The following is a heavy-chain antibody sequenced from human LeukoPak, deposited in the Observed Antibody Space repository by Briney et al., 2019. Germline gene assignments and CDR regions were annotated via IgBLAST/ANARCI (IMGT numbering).Heavy chain of an antibody. Sequence: GGSLRLSCAASGFTFSSYAMSWVRQAPGKGLEWVSAISGSGGSTYYADSVKGRFTISRDNSKNTLYLQMNSLRAEDTAVYYCAKAVADFWSGYLRGLYYYYGMDVWGQGTTVTVSS. CDR3: AKAVADFWSGYLRGLYYYYGMDV. CDR2: ISGSGGST. CDR1: GFTFSSYA. J-gene: IGHJ6*02. D-gene: IGHD3-3*01. V-gene: IGHV3-23*01.